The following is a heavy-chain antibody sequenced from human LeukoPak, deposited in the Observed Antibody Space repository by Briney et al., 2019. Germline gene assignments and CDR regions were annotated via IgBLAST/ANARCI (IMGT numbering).Heavy chain of an antibody. CDR3: ARDREITFGGVIAYYYYYMDV. J-gene: IGHJ6*03. Sequence: GASVKVSCKASGYTFTGYYMHWVRQAPGQGLEWMGRINPNSGGTNYAQKFQSRVTMTRDTSISTAYMELSRLRSDDTAVYYCARDREITFGGVIAYYYYYMDVWGKGTTVTVSS. CDR1: GYTFTGYY. CDR2: INPNSGGT. D-gene: IGHD3-16*02. V-gene: IGHV1-2*06.